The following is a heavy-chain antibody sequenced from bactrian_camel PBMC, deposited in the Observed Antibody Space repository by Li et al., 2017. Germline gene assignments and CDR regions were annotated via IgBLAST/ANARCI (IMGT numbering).Heavy chain of an antibody. CDR1: GYTVSNYC. CDR2: IRRDDLT. D-gene: IGHD4*01. Sequence: HVQLVESGGDSVQAGGSLRLSCVVSGYTVSNYCMAWFRQSPGKEPEAVAAIRRDDLTAYTDSVKGRFTISKDNAENSLFLQMSNLKPEDTAMYYCAASHSFILTPRFYRLESSDYPYRGQGTQVTVS. J-gene: IGHJ4*01. V-gene: IGHV3S55*01. CDR3: AASHSFILTPRFYRLESSDYPY.